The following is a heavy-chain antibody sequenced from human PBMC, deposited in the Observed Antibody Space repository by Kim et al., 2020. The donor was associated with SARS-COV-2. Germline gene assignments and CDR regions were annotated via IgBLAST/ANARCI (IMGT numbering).Heavy chain of an antibody. D-gene: IGHD3-9*01. CDR1: GFTFSSYA. V-gene: IGHV3-23*01. J-gene: IGHJ5*02. CDR2: ISGSGGST. CDR3: ARERYYDILTGYSNCFDP. Sequence: GGSLRLSCAASGFTFSSYAMSWVRQAPGKGLEWVSAISGSGGSTYYADSVKGRFTISRDNSKNTLYLQMNSLRAEDTAVHYCARERYYDILTGYSNCFDPWGQGTLVTVSS.